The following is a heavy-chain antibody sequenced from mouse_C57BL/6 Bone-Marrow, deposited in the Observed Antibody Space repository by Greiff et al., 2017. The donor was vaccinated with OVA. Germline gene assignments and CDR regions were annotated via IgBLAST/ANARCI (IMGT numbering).Heavy chain of an antibody. V-gene: IGHV1-81*01. CDR1: GYTFTSYG. CDR2: IYPRSGNN. CDR3: VQATAY. Sequence: QVNVKQSGAELARPGASVKLSCKASGYTFTSYGISWVKQRTGQGLEWIGEIYPRSGNNYYNEKFKGKATLTADKSSSTAYMELRSLTSEDSAVYFCVQATAYWGQGTLVTVSA. J-gene: IGHJ3*01. D-gene: IGHD3-2*02.